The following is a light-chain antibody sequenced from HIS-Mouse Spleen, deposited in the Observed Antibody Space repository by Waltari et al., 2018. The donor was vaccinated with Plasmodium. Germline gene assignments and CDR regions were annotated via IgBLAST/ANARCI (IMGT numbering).Light chain of an antibody. Sequence: SYELTQPSSVSVSPGQTARLTCSGDVLAKKYARWFQQKPGQASVLVIYKDSERPSGIPERFSGSSSGTTVTLTISGAQVEDEADYYCYSAADNNRVFGGGTKLTVL. V-gene: IGLV3-27*01. CDR2: KDS. CDR1: VLAKKY. J-gene: IGLJ3*02. CDR3: YSAADNNRV.